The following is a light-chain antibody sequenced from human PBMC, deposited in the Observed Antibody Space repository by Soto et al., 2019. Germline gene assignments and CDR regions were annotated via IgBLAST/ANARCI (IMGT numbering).Light chain of an antibody. J-gene: IGKJ1*01. V-gene: IGKV1-13*02. Sequence: AIQLTQSPSSLSASVGDRVTITCRASQGISSALAWYQQKPGKAPKLLIYGASSLESGVPSRFTGSGSGTEFTLTITSLQPDDSATYYCQQYSTYWTFGLGTKVDIK. CDR3: QQYSTYWT. CDR2: GAS. CDR1: QGISSA.